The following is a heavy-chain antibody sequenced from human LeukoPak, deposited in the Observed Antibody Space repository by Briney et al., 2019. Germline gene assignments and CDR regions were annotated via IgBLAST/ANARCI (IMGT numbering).Heavy chain of an antibody. CDR1: GFTFSNYN. J-gene: IGHJ4*02. V-gene: IGHV3-21*01. CDR2: ISSSNNYI. Sequence: PGGSLRLSCAASGFTFSNYNMNGVRQAPGKGLEWVSSISSSNNYIYYADSVKGRFTISRDNAKNSLYLQMNSLRAEDTAVYYCARRSPNYYFDYWGQGTPVTVSS. CDR3: ARRSPNYYFDY.